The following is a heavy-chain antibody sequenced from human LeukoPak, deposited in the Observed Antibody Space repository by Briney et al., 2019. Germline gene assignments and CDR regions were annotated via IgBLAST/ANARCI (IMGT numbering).Heavy chain of an antibody. V-gene: IGHV3-21*01. CDR3: ARDRPDFGVVIPLDY. Sequence: GGSLRLSCAASGFTFSNCDMNWVRQAPGNGLEWVSSISSSSSYIYYADSVKGRFTISRDNAKNSLYLQMNSLRAEDTAVYYCARDRPDFGVVIPLDYWGQGTLVTVSS. J-gene: IGHJ4*02. D-gene: IGHD3-3*01. CDR1: GFTFSNCD. CDR2: ISSSSSYI.